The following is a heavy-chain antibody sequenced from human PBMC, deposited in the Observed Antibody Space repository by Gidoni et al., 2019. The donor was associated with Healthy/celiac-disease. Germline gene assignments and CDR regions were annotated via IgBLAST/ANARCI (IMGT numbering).Heavy chain of an antibody. V-gene: IGHV4-34*01. CDR1: GGSFSGYY. CDR2: INHSGST. Sequence: QVQLQQWGAGLLKPSDTLSLTCAVYGGSFSGYYWSWIRQPPGKGLEWIGEINHSGSTNYNPSLKSRVTISVDTSKNQFSLKLSSVTAADTAVYYCARESGYSYGYGGWYFDLWGRGTLVTVSS. CDR3: ARESGYSYGYGGWYFDL. D-gene: IGHD5-18*01. J-gene: IGHJ2*01.